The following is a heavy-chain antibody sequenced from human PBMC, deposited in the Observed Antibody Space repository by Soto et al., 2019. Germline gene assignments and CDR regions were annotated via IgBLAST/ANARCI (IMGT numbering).Heavy chain of an antibody. Sequence: EVQLLVSGGGFVEPGGSLKLSCAASGFTFSNYAMSWVRQAPGKGLEWVAGISASGDRTYYADSVTGRFTISRDNSKNTLFVQMHGLVAEDTAVYYCAKYTVAVRSFYFDSWGQGTLLTVSS. CDR1: GFTFSNYA. CDR2: ISASGDRT. D-gene: IGHD6-19*01. CDR3: AKYTVAVRSFYFDS. V-gene: IGHV3-23*01. J-gene: IGHJ4*02.